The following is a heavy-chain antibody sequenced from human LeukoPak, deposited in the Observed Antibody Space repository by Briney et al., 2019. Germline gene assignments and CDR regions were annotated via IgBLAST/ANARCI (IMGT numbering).Heavy chain of an antibody. CDR3: ARDRAQID. V-gene: IGHV3-53*01. J-gene: IGHJ4*02. CDR2: IYGGGGT. CDR1: GFTVSSNY. Sequence: PGGSLRLSCAVSGFTVSSNYMTWVRRAPGKGLEWVSLIYGGGGTNYADSVKGRFTISRDNSKNMLYLQMNSLRAEDTAVYYCARDRAQIDWGQGTLVTVSS. D-gene: IGHD3-10*01.